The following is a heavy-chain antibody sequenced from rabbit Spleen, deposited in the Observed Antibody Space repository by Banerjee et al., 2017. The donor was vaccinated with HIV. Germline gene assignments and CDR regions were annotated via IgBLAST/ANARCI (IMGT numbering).Heavy chain of an antibody. CDR2: IYAGTTKT. D-gene: IGHD4-1*01. Sequence: QEQLKESGGGLVQPGGSLKLSCKASGFTLSSYYMNWVRQAPGKGLEWIGCIYAGTTKTWYASWAKGRSTISKTSSTTVTLQKTSLTAADTATYFCARGYNSISNWSALWGPGTLVTVS. V-gene: IGHV1S45*01. J-gene: IGHJ4*01. CDR1: GFTLSSYYM. CDR3: ARGYNSISNWSAL.